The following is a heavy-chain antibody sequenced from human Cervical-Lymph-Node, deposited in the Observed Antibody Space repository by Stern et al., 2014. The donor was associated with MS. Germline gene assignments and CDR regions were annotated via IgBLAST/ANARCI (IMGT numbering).Heavy chain of an antibody. CDR3: ARGRGPGYCSSTSCFDYYGMDV. J-gene: IGHJ6*02. V-gene: IGHV1-2*06. D-gene: IGHD2-2*01. CDR1: GYTFTHYY. CDR2: INPDSGGT. Sequence: VQLVESGAEVKKPGASVKVSCKASGYTFTHYYMHWVRQAPGQGLEWMGRINPDSGGTDYVQKFQGRVTVTRDTSISTAYMELSRLRSDDTAVYYCARGRGPGYCSSTSCFDYYGMDVWGQGTTVTVSS.